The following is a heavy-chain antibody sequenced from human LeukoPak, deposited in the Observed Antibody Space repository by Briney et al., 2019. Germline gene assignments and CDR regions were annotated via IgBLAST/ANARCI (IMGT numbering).Heavy chain of an antibody. J-gene: IGHJ4*02. CDR1: GFTVSSNY. V-gene: IGHV3-53*01. CDR2: IYSGGST. Sequence: GGSLRLSCAASGFTVSSNYMSWVRQAPGKGLEWVSVIYSGGSTYYADSVKGRFTISRDNSKYTLYLQMNSLRAEDTAVYYCARYSYYYDSSGYYRYYYFDYWGQGTLVTVSS. CDR3: ARYSYYYDSSGYYRYYYFDY. D-gene: IGHD3-22*01.